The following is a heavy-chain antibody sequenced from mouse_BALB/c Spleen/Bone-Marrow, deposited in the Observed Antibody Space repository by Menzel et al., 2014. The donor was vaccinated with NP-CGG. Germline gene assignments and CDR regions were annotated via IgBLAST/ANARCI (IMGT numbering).Heavy chain of an antibody. CDR2: INPYNDGT. Sequence: VQLQQSGPELVKPGLSVKMPCKASGCTLTSYVMHWGKQKPGQGLEGMGYINPYNDGTKYNEKFKGKATLTSDKSSSTAYMELSSLTSEDSAVYYCAKGLTPDYWGQGTTLTVSS. CDR1: GCTLTSYV. J-gene: IGHJ2*01. V-gene: IGHV1-14*01. CDR3: AKGLTPDY. D-gene: IGHD3-1*01.